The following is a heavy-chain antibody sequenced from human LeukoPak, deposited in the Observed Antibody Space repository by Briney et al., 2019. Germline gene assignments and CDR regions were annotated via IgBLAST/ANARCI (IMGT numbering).Heavy chain of an antibody. CDR3: ARDPIMGAIRFDY. CDR2: ISKSGDET. CDR1: GITFSNSA. Sequence: SGGSLRLSCVPSGITFSNSALNWVRQAPGKGLEWVSTISKSGDETYYADSVKGRFTISRDNSKNTLYLQMNSLRAEDTAVYYCARDPIMGAIRFDYWGQGTLVTVSS. V-gene: IGHV3-23*01. D-gene: IGHD1-26*01. J-gene: IGHJ4*02.